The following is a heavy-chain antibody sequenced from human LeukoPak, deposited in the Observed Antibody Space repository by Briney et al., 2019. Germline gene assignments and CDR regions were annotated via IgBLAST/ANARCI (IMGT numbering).Heavy chain of an antibody. CDR3: ARGPWTIFGVVDYYYYYYGMDV. Sequence: GASVKVSCKASGYTFTSYDINWVRQATGQGLEWMGWMNPNSGNTGYAQKFQGRVTMTRNTSISTAYMELSSLRSEDTAVYYCARGPWTIFGVVDYYYYYYGMDVWGQGTTVTVSS. D-gene: IGHD3-3*01. CDR2: MNPNSGNT. CDR1: GYTFTSYD. J-gene: IGHJ6*02. V-gene: IGHV1-8*01.